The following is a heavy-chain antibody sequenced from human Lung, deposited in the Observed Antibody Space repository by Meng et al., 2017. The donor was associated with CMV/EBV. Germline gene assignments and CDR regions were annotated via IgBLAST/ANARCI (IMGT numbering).Heavy chain of an antibody. V-gene: IGHV3-20*04. CDR2: INWNGGST. CDR1: GFTFDAYG. CDR3: ARGGYSSGWYGNYFDD. Sequence: SCAASGFTFDAYGMSWVRQAPGKGLEWVSGINWNGGSTGYADSVKGRFTISRDNAKNSLYLQMNSLRVEDTALYYCARGGYSSGWYGNYFDDWGQGXLVTVSS. J-gene: IGHJ4*01. D-gene: IGHD6-19*01.